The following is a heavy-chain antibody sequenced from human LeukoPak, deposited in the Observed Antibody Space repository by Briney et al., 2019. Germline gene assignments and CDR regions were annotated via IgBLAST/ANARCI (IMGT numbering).Heavy chain of an antibody. CDR3: AKGADIVVVPAARGWFDP. CDR1: GFTFSSYS. D-gene: IGHD2-2*01. V-gene: IGHV3-48*01. J-gene: IGHJ5*02. CDR2: ISSSSSTI. Sequence: PGGSLRLSCAASGFTFSSYSMNWVRQAPGKGLEWVSYISSSSSTIYYADSVKGRFTISRDNSKNTLYLQMNSLRAEDTAVYYCAKGADIVVVPAARGWFDPWGQGTLVTVSS.